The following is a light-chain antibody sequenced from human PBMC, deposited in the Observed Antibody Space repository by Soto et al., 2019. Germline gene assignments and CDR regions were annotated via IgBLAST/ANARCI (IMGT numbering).Light chain of an antibody. CDR1: SSDVGGYNY. CDR3: SSYTSSSPYV. Sequence: SALTQPASVSGSPGQSITISCTGTSSDVGGYNYVSWYQQHPGKAPKLMIYEVSNRPSWVSNRFSGSKSGNTASLTISGLQSEDEADYYCSSYTSSSPYVFGTGTKLTVL. V-gene: IGLV2-14*01. J-gene: IGLJ1*01. CDR2: EVS.